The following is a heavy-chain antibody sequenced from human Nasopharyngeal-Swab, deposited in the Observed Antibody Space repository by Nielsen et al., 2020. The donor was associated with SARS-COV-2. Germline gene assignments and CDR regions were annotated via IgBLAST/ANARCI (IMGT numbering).Heavy chain of an antibody. CDR3: VKHQGSSSDQ. Sequence: GESLKISCVASGVIFRNYWMHWVRQAPGKGLVWVSRDNEDGSRTDYADSVKGRFTISRDNAKNTLYLQMNSLRVEDTALYYCVKHQGSSSDQWGQGTLVTVSS. CDR2: DNEDGSRT. CDR1: GVIFRNYW. J-gene: IGHJ4*02. V-gene: IGHV3-74*01.